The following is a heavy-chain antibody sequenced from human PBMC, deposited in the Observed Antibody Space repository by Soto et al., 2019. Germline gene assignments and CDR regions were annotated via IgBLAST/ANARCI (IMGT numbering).Heavy chain of an antibody. CDR3: AEFYYGSGTHVSTWFDP. J-gene: IGHJ5*02. Sequence: KTSETLSLTCTVSGGSISSGGYYWSWIRQHPGKGLEWIGYIYYSGSTYYNPSLKSRVTISVDTSKSQFSLKLSSVTAADTAVYYCAEFYYGSGTHVSTWFDPWGQGTLVTVSS. D-gene: IGHD3-10*01. V-gene: IGHV4-31*03. CDR1: GGSISSGGYY. CDR2: IYYSGST.